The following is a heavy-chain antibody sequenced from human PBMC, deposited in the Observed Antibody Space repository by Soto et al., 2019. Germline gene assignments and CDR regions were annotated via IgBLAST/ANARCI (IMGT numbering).Heavy chain of an antibody. J-gene: IGHJ4*02. CDR1: GYTFTSYG. CDR3: ARDREWLPLDC. Sequence: VSVKVSSKASGYTFTSYGIGWVRQAPGQELERMGWIRATNGNTNYAQKLQGRGAMTTDTSTSTAYMELRSLRSVDTAVDYYARDREWLPLDCWGQGTLVTVSS. D-gene: IGHD6-19*01. CDR2: IRATNGNT. V-gene: IGHV1-18*01.